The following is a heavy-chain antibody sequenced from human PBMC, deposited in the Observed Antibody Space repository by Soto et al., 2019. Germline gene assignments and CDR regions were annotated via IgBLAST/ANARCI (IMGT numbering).Heavy chain of an antibody. CDR2: ISRTGDYI. CDR1: GFTFSTYD. V-gene: IGHV3-21*02. CDR3: AREYFAY. J-gene: IGHJ4*02. Sequence: EVQLVESGGGLVKPGGSLRLSCAVSGFTFSTYDMNWVRQAPGKGLEWVASISRTGDYIYYAESVKGRFTISRDDADYSLHLQMSSRRVEDTAVYYCAREYFAYWGQGTLVTVSS.